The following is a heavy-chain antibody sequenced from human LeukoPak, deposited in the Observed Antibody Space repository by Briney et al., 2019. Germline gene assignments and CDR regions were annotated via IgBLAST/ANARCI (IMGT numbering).Heavy chain of an antibody. CDR1: EGTFSSYA. Sequence: ASVKVSCKASEGTFSSYAISWVRQAPGQGLEWMGRIIPIFGTANYAQKFQGRVTITTDESTSTAYMELSSLRSEDTAVYYCARGENYYYDSSGYYTFWGQGTLVTVSS. CDR2: IIPIFGTA. D-gene: IGHD3-22*01. CDR3: ARGENYYYDSSGYYTF. V-gene: IGHV1-69*05. J-gene: IGHJ4*02.